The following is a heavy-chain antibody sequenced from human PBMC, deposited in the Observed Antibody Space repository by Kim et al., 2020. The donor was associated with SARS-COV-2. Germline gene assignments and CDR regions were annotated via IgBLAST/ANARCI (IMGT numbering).Heavy chain of an antibody. CDR1: GFTFSSYG. D-gene: IGHD2-15*01. J-gene: IGHJ6*02. CDR2: ISYDGSNK. V-gene: IGHV3-30*18. CDR3: ANEVVAATLYGMDV. Sequence: GGSLRLSCAASGFTFSSYGMHWVRQAPGKGLEWVAVISYDGSNKYYADSVKGRFTISRDNSKNTLYLQMNSLRAEDTAVYYCANEVVAATLYGMDVWGQGTTVTVSS.